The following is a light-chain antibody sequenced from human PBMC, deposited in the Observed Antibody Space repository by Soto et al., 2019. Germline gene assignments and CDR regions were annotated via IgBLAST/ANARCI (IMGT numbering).Light chain of an antibody. CDR2: DAS. J-gene: IGKJ4*01. V-gene: IGKV3-11*01. Sequence: EIVLTQSPATLSLSPGESATLSCRASQSVSSYLAWYQQKPGQAPRLLIYDASNRATGIPARFSGSGSGTDFTLTISSLEPEDCAVYYCQQRSNWLTFGGGTKVEIK. CDR1: QSVSSY. CDR3: QQRSNWLT.